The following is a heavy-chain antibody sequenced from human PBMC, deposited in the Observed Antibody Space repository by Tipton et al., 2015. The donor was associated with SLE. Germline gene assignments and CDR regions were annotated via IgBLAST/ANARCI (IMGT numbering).Heavy chain of an antibody. D-gene: IGHD1-1*01. Sequence: SLRLSCAASGFTFSSYWMSWVRQAPGKGLEWVANIKQDGSEKYYVDSVKGRFTISRDNAKNSLYLQMNSPRAEDTAVYYCARGYNWNDQAFDIWGQGTMVTVSS. V-gene: IGHV3-7*01. CDR2: IKQDGSEK. J-gene: IGHJ3*02. CDR3: ARGYNWNDQAFDI. CDR1: GFTFSSYW.